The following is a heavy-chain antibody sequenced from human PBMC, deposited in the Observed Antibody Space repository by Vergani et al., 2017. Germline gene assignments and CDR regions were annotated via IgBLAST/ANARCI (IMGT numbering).Heavy chain of an antibody. Sequence: EVQLVQSGAEVKKPGESLKISCQISGYSFTKYWIGWVRQMPGKGLEWMGIIHPADSATRSSPSFQGQVTISVDKSISTAYLQRSSLRASDSAMYYCARLYGRDSSGSKYFDYWGQGTLVTVSS. CDR1: GYSFTKYW. V-gene: IGHV5-51*01. CDR2: IHPADSAT. J-gene: IGHJ4*02. CDR3: ARLYGRDSSGSKYFDY. D-gene: IGHD3-22*01.